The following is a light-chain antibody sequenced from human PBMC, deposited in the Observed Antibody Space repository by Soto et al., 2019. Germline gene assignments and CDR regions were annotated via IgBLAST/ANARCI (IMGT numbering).Light chain of an antibody. CDR2: DAS. Sequence: EIVMKKSPVTLSLYPKDRATLSCRASQTIDNTLAWYQRKPGQAPRLLIYDASTRATGVPARFSGSGSGTDFTLTISCLQPEDVATYCCQKDNSASWTFGQGTKV. CDR1: QTIDNT. V-gene: IGKV3-15*01. J-gene: IGKJ1*01. CDR3: QKDNSASWT.